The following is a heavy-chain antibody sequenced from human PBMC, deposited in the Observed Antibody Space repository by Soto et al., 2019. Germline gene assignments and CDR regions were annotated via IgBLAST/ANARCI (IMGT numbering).Heavy chain of an antibody. Sequence: EVQLVESGGGLVQPGGSLRLSCAASGLIFSDYHMDWVRQAPGKGLEWVGRIRRKANSYTTEYAASVKGRFTISRDDSKISPYLQTNSLKSEDTAVYYCAMLGGWSGGSSGMDVWGQGTTVTVSS. J-gene: IGHJ6*02. D-gene: IGHD6-19*01. CDR2: IRRKANSYTT. CDR1: GLIFSDYH. CDR3: AMLGGWSGGSSGMDV. V-gene: IGHV3-72*01.